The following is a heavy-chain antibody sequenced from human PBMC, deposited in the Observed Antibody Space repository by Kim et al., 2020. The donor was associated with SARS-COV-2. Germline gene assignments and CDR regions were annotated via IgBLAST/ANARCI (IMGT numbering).Heavy chain of an antibody. Sequence: GGSLRLSCAASGFTFSSSWMTWVRQAPGKGPEWVANINQDGREKNHVDFVKGRFTISRDNAKSSLYLQMNSLRAEDTDVYYCATGHYGMDVWCQGTTVIV. D-gene: IGHD3-10*01. CDR1: GFTFSSSW. CDR2: INQDGREK. CDR3: ATGHYGMDV. V-gene: IGHV3-7*01. J-gene: IGHJ6*02.